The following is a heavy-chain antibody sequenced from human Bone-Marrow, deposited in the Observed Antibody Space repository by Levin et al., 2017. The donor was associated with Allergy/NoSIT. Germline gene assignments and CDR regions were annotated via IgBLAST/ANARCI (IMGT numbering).Heavy chain of an antibody. CDR3: ARTPNRYSTGYCSGGSCFGYAFDI. CDR1: GYTFTGYY. J-gene: IGHJ3*02. V-gene: IGHV1-2*06. D-gene: IGHD2-15*01. Sequence: ASVKVSCKASGYTFTGYYMHWVRQAPGQGLEWMGRINPNSGGTNYAQKFQGRVTMTRDTSISTAYMELSRLRSDDTAVYYCARTPNRYSTGYCSGGSCFGYAFDIWGQGTMVTVSS. CDR2: INPNSGGT.